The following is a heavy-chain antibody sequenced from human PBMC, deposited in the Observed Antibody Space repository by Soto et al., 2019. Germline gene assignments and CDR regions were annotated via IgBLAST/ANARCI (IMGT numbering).Heavy chain of an antibody. CDR1: GGTFSSYT. D-gene: IGHD2-2*01. CDR2: IMPIISIA. V-gene: IGHV1-69*04. Sequence: ASVKVSCKASGGTFSSYTISWVRQAPGQGLEWMGTIMPIISIANYAQNFQGRVTITADKSTSTAYMELSGLSSEDTAVYYCARDPLPNAYCISTFCYRLPWFDPWGQGALVTVSS. CDR3: ARDPLPNAYCISTFCYRLPWFDP. J-gene: IGHJ5*02.